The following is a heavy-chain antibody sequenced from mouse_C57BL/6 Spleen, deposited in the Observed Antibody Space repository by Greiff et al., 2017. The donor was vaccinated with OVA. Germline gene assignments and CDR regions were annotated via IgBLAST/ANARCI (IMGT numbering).Heavy chain of an antibody. CDR2: IYPSDSET. J-gene: IGHJ2*01. Sequence: QVQLQQSGAELVRPGSSVKLSCKASGYTFTSYWMDWVKQRPGQGLEWIGNIYPSDSETHYNQKFKDKATLTVDKSSSTAYMQLSSLTSEDSAVYYCARFDGYYNYWGQGTTLTVSS. CDR1: GYTFTSYW. D-gene: IGHD2-3*01. V-gene: IGHV1-61*01. CDR3: ARFDGYYNY.